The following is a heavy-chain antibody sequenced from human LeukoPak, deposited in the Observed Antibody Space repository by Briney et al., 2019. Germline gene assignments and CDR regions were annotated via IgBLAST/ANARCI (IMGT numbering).Heavy chain of an antibody. D-gene: IGHD6-13*01. V-gene: IGHV3-23*01. CDR2: ISGSGDST. Sequence: GGSLRLSCAASGFTFSCYAMNWVRQAPGKGLEGVSGISGSGDSTYYADSVKARFTISRDNSKNTLYLQVNSLRAEDTALYYCAKVIGSTWYRYFDFWGQGTQVTVSS. J-gene: IGHJ4*02. CDR3: AKVIGSTWYRYFDF. CDR1: GFTFSCYA.